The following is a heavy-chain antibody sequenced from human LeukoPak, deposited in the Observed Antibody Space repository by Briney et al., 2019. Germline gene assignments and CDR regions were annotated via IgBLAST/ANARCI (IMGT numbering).Heavy chain of an antibody. V-gene: IGHV3-53*01. D-gene: IGHD6-6*01. CDR2: IYSGGST. J-gene: IGHJ6*02. CDR3: ARDLFLEYSSPYYYYYYGMDV. Sequence: QAGGSLRLSCAASGFTVSSNYMSWVRQAPGKGLEWVSVIYSGGSTYYADSVKGRFTISRDNSKNTLYLQMNSLRAEDTAVYYCARDLFLEYSSPYYYYYYGMDVWGQGTTVTVSS. CDR1: GFTVSSNY.